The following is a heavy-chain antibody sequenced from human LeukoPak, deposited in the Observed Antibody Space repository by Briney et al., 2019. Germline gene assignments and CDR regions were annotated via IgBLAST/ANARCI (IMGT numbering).Heavy chain of an antibody. Sequence: PGGSLRLSCAASGFTFSSFAMSWVRQAPGKGLEWVSAISDSGGSTYYADSVKGRFTISRDNSKNTLYLQMNSQRAEDTAVYYCAKVGTSGWYRSGWGQGTLVTVSS. D-gene: IGHD6-19*01. CDR2: ISDSGGST. V-gene: IGHV3-23*01. CDR3: AKVGTSGWYRSG. J-gene: IGHJ4*02. CDR1: GFTFSSFA.